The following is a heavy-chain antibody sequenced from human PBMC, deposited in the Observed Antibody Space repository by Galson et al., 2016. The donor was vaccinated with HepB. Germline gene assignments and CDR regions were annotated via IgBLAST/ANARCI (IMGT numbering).Heavy chain of an antibody. Sequence: LEWIGEITRYGHSNYNPSLKSRVSISGDTSKNQIFLKMTSVTAADTALYFCAKLVEGAGHWYFDIWGRGTLVTVSS. CDR3: AKLVEGAGHWYFDI. CDR2: ITRYGHS. D-gene: IGHD1-26*01. J-gene: IGHJ2*01. V-gene: IGHV4-34*01.